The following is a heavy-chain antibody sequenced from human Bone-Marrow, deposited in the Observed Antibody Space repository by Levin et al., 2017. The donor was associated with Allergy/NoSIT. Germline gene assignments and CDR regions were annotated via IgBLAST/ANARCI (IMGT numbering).Heavy chain of an antibody. V-gene: IGHV4-34*01. D-gene: IGHD3-10*01. CDR3: ARCLHYQGYWYFDL. Sequence: GSLRLSCAVYGGSFSGYFWSWIRQPPGKGLEWIGDIHHLGSTNYNPSLKSRVTISVDTSKNQFSLNLTSVTAADTAVYYCARCLHYQGYWYFDLWGRGALITVSS. CDR1: GGSFSGYF. J-gene: IGHJ2*01. CDR2: IHHLGST.